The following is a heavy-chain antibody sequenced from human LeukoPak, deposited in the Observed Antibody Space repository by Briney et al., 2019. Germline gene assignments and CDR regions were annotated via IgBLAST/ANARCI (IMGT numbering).Heavy chain of an antibody. J-gene: IGHJ6*03. D-gene: IGHD1-26*01. Sequence: PSETLSLTCTVSGGSISPYYWTWIRQPPGKGLEWIGYIHYSGTTSYNPSLTSRVTISVDTSKNQFSLKLSSVTAADTAVYYCASPAGGSYGRGNYYYMDVWGKGTTVTVSS. CDR1: GGSISPYY. CDR3: ASPAGGSYGRGNYYYMDV. CDR2: IHYSGTT. V-gene: IGHV4-59*12.